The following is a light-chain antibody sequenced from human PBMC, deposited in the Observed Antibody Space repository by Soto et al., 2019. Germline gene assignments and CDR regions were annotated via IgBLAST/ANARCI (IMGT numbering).Light chain of an antibody. V-gene: IGKV3-15*01. CDR1: QDLHID. Sequence: ETLMTQSPATLSVSPGETVTLSCRSSQDLHIDLAWYHQKPGQAPTLLIYGVSARAPGVPARFSGAGSGTEFTLTIRSLQSADFGAYYCQQYATWPRTFRPGTK. CDR2: GVS. CDR3: QQYATWPRT. J-gene: IGKJ2*01.